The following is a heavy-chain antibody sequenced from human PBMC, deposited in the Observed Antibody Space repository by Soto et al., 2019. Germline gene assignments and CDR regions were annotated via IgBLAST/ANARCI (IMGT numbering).Heavy chain of an antibody. Sequence: QVQLVQSGAEVKKPGSSVKVSCKASGGTFSSYTISWVRQAPGQGLEWMGRIIPILGIANYAQKFKGRVPITADKSTSTAYMELSSLRSEDTAVYYCATRITMVRGDAYWGQGTLVTVSS. CDR3: ATRITMVRGDAY. CDR2: IIPILGIA. D-gene: IGHD3-10*01. J-gene: IGHJ4*02. V-gene: IGHV1-69*02. CDR1: GGTFSSYT.